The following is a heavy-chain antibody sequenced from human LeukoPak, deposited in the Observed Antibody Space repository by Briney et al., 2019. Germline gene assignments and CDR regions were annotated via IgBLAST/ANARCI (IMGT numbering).Heavy chain of an antibody. CDR2: IIPIFGTA. D-gene: IGHD3-22*01. CDR3: ARDTPLYYYDSSGYYYRGIFDYYYGMDV. J-gene: IGHJ6*02. CDR1: GGTFSSYA. V-gene: IGHV1-69*13. Sequence: SVKVSCKASGGTFSSYAISWVRQAPGQGLEWMGGIIPIFGTANYAQKFQGRVTITADESTSTAYMELSSLRSEDTAVYYCARDTPLYYYDSSGYYYRGIFDYYYGMDVWGQGTTVTVSS.